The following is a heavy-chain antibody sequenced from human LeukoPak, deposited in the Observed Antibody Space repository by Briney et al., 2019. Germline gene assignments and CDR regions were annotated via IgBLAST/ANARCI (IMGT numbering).Heavy chain of an antibody. D-gene: IGHD3-9*01. Sequence: ASVKVSCKASGGTSSDYVISWVRQAPGQGLNWMGGISPLLGASKHTQNFHDRVTITADESTTTAYMELSDLRSADTAVYYCATYDVLTGFEYWGQGTLVTVSS. CDR3: ATYDVLTGFEY. V-gene: IGHV1-69*13. CDR1: GGTSSDYV. CDR2: ISPLLGAS. J-gene: IGHJ4*02.